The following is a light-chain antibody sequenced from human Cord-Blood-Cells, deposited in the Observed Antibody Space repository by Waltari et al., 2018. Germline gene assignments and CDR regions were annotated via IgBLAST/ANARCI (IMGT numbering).Light chain of an antibody. CDR3: SSYTSSSTLYV. J-gene: IGLJ1*01. CDR2: EVS. Sequence: QSALTQPASVSGSPGQSITISCPATSSDVAGYTHVSWYHKHPGNAPKLMIYEVSNRPPGVANRFPGSKSGNTASLPISGLQAEDEADYYCSSYTSSSTLYVFGTGTKVTVL. CDR1: SSDVAGYTH. V-gene: IGLV2-14*01.